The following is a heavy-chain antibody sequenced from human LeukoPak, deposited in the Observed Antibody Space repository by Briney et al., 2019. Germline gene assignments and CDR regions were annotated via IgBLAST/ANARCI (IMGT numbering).Heavy chain of an antibody. Sequence: PSETLSLPCAVYGGSFSGYYWSWIRQPPGKGLEWIGEIDHSGSTNYNPSLKSRVTISVDTSKNQFSLKLSSVTAADTAVYYCARGYEYYDSCGYGYWGQGTLVTVSS. CDR3: ARGYEYYDSCGYGY. V-gene: IGHV4-34*01. D-gene: IGHD3-22*01. J-gene: IGHJ4*02. CDR2: IDHSGST. CDR1: GGSFSGYY.